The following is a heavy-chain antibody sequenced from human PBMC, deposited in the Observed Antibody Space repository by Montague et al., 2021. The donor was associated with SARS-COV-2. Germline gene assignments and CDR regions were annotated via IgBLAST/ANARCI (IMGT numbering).Heavy chain of an antibody. CDR3: ARGPHYCSGGDCF. CDR1: GFSFSRSV. CDR2: ISYDGNIK. D-gene: IGHD2-15*01. V-gene: IGHV3-30*04. Sequence: SLRLSCAASGFSFSRSVMHWVRQAPGKGLEWVAVISYDGNIKNYIDSVKGRFTISRDNSKNTLYLQMNGLRPDDTAVYYCARGPHYCSGGDCFWGQGALVTVSS. J-gene: IGHJ4*02.